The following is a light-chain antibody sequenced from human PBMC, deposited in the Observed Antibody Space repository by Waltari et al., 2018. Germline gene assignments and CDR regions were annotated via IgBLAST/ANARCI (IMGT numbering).Light chain of an antibody. CDR1: QGIRTY. J-gene: IGKJ2*01. V-gene: IGKV1-9*01. Sequence: DIQLTQSPSFLSASVGDTVSITCRASQGIRTYLAWYQQKAGRAPKLLIYSASTLQNGVPSRFSGGGSGTDFTLTISGLQPEDFATYYCQHLYNSPYTFGQGTKLDIK. CDR3: QHLYNSPYT. CDR2: SAS.